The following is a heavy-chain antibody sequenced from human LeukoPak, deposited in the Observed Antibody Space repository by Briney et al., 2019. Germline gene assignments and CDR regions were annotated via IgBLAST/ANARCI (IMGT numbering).Heavy chain of an antibody. D-gene: IGHD3-22*01. CDR3: ARGWYYYDSSGYSIDY. Sequence: GASVTVSCTASGYTFTSYYMHWVRQAPGQGLEWMGWINPNSGGTNYAQKFQGRVTMTRDTSISTAYMELSRLRSDDTAVYYCARGWYYYDSSGYSIDYWGQGTLVTVSS. J-gene: IGHJ4*02. V-gene: IGHV1-2*02. CDR2: INPNSGGT. CDR1: GYTFTSYY.